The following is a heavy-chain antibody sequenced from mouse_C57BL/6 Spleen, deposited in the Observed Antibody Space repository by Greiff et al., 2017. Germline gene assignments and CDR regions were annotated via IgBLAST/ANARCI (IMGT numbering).Heavy chain of an antibody. CDR1: GYAFSSSW. D-gene: IGHD2-5*01. J-gene: IGHJ4*01. CDR2: IYPGDGDT. V-gene: IGHV1-82*01. CDR3: AREGSNYLYAMDY. Sequence: QVQLQQSGPELVKPGASVKISCKASGYAFSSSWMNWVQQRPGKGLEWIGRIYPGDGDTNYNGKFKGKATLTADKSSSTAYMHRSSLTSEDSAVYFCAREGSNYLYAMDYWGQGTSVTVSS.